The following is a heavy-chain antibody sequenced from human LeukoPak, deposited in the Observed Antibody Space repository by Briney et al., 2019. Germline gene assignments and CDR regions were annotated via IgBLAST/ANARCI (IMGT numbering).Heavy chain of an antibody. V-gene: IGHV3-53*01. D-gene: IGHD6-13*01. CDR2: IYSGGTT. Sequence: GGSLRLSCTASGFTVRNNYMNWVRQAPGKGLEWVALIYSGGTTNYADSVKGRFTISRDNSKNTLYLQMTSVRVEDTAVYYCARDPPGIAASVSGGWGQGTLVTVSS. CDR3: ARDPPGIAASVSGG. J-gene: IGHJ4*02. CDR1: GFTVRNNY.